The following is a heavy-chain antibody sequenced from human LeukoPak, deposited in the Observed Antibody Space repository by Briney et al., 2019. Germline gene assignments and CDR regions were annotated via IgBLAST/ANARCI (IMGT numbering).Heavy chain of an antibody. V-gene: IGHV4-39*07. CDR2: INHSGST. CDR3: ARGESGDIVVVPAATSYNWFDP. Sequence: SETLSLTCTVSGGSISSSSYYWGWIRQPPGKGLEWIGEINHSGSTNYNPSLKSRVTISVDTSKNQFFLKLSSVTAADTAVYYCARGESGDIVVVPAATSYNWFDPWGQGTLVTVSS. CDR1: GGSISSSSYY. D-gene: IGHD2-2*01. J-gene: IGHJ5*02.